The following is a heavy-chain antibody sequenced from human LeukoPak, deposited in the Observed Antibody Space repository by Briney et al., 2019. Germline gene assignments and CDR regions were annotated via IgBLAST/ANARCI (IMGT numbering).Heavy chain of an antibody. D-gene: IGHD2-2*01. Sequence: GGSLRLSCAASGFTFSSYWMHWVRQAPGKGLVWVSRINNDGSTTTYADSVKGRFTISRDNAKNTLYLQMNSLRAEDTAVYYCARGTSYSPNWFDPWGQGTLVTVSS. J-gene: IGHJ5*02. CDR1: GFTFSSYW. V-gene: IGHV3-74*01. CDR3: ARGTSYSPNWFDP. CDR2: INNDGSTT.